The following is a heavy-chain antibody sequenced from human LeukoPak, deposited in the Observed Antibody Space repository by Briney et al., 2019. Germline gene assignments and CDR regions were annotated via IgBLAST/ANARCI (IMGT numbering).Heavy chain of an antibody. Sequence: GGSLRLSCAASGFTFSNYWMSWVRQAAGKGLEWVANIKQDGNEKYYVDSVKGRFTISRDNTKNSLYLQMNSLRAEDTAVYYCARDSDGYGGNSDYWGQGTLVTVSS. J-gene: IGHJ4*02. V-gene: IGHV3-7*01. CDR1: GFTFSNYW. CDR3: ARDSDGYGGNSDY. D-gene: IGHD4-23*01. CDR2: IKQDGNEK.